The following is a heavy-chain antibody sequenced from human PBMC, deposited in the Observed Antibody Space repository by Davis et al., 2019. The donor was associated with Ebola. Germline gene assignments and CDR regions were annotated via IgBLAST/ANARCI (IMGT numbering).Heavy chain of an antibody. CDR3: ARHPGYYDSSGYPWYFDL. J-gene: IGHJ2*01. D-gene: IGHD3-22*01. Sequence: GESLKISCKGSGYSFTSYWIGWVRQMPGKGLEWVGIVYPADSDTIYRPSFQGQVTISADKSISTAYLQWSSLKASDTAMYYCARHPGYYDSSGYPWYFDLWGRGTLVTVSS. CDR1: GYSFTSYW. V-gene: IGHV5-51*01. CDR2: VYPADSDT.